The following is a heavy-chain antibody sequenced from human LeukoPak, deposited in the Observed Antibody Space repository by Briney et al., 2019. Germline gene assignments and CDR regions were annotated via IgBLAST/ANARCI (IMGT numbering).Heavy chain of an antibody. J-gene: IGHJ4*02. CDR3: ARVGSSRRAYYFDY. V-gene: IGHV4-59*01. D-gene: IGHD2-2*01. CDR2: IYYSGST. Sequence: SETLSLICTVSGGSISSYYWSWIRQPPGKGLEWIGYIYYSGSTNYNPSLKSRVTISVDTSKNQFSLKLGSVTAADTAVYYCARVGSSRRAYYFDYWGQGTLVTVSS. CDR1: GGSISSYY.